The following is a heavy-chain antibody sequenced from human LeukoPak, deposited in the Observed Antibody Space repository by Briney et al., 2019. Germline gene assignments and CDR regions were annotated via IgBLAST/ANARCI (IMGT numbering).Heavy chain of an antibody. Sequence: GGSLRLSCAASGFTFSSYAMHWVRQAPGKGLEWVAIISYDGSKKNYADSVKGRFTISRDNSKNTLYLQMSSLRAEDTAVYYCAREITYYYDSGGYWDAFDIWGQGTMVTVSS. CDR2: ISYDGSKK. J-gene: IGHJ3*02. CDR1: GFTFSSYA. V-gene: IGHV3-30*04. CDR3: AREITYYYDSGGYWDAFDI. D-gene: IGHD3-22*01.